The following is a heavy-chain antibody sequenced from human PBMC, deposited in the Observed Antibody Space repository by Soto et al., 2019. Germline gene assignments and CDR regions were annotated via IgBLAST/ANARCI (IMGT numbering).Heavy chain of an antibody. Sequence: ASVKVSCKASGYTFTSYAMHWVRQAPGQRLEWMGWINAGNGNTKYSQKFQGRVTITRDTSASTAYMELSSLRSEDTAVYYCARMGGYYYGSGTFYGMDVWGQGTTVTVSS. D-gene: IGHD3-10*01. CDR3: ARMGGYYYGSGTFYGMDV. CDR1: GYTFTSYA. V-gene: IGHV1-3*01. CDR2: INAGNGNT. J-gene: IGHJ6*02.